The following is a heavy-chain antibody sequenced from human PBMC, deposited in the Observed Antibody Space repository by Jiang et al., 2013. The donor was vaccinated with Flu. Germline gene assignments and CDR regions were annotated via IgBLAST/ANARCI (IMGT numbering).Heavy chain of an antibody. V-gene: IGHV4-39*01. J-gene: IGHJ4*02. D-gene: IGHD3-16*01. CDR2: VYYSGST. CDR3: ARHEEGAVNDYFGY. CDR1: GGSISSSSYY. Sequence: TLSLTCTVSGGSISSSSYYWGWIRQPPGKGLEWIGSVYYSGSTYYNPSLKSRVTISVETSKNQFSLKLSSVTAADTAVYYCARHEEGAVNDYFGYWGQGTQVTVSS.